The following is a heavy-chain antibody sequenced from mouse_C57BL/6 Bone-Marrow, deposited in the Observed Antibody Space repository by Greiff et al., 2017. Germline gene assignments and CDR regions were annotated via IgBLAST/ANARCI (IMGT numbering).Heavy chain of an antibody. J-gene: IGHJ1*03. V-gene: IGHV1-82*01. CDR2: IYPGDGDT. CDR3: ARNFDWYFDV. Sequence: VKVVESGPELVKPGASVKISCKASGYAFSSSWMNWVKQRPGKGLEWIGRIYPGDGDTNYNGKFKGKATLTADKSSSTAYMQLSSLTSEDSAVYFCARNFDWYFDVWGTGTTVTVSS. CDR1: GYAFSSSW.